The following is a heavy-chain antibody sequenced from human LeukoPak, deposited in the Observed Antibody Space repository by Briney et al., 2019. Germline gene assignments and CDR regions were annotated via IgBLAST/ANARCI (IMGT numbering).Heavy chain of an antibody. V-gene: IGHV3-11*04. D-gene: IGHD2-2*03. CDR1: GFTFSDYY. J-gene: IGHJ3*02. CDR2: ISSSGSTI. CDR3: AKDDWIFSKAFDI. Sequence: GGSLRLSCAASGFTFSDYYMSWIRQAPGKGLEWVSYISSSGSTIYYADSVKGRFTISRDNSKNTLYLQMDSLGTEDTAVYYCAKDDWIFSKAFDIWGQGTMVTVSS.